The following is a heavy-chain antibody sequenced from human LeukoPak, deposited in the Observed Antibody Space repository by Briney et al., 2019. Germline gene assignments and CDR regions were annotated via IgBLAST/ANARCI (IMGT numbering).Heavy chain of an antibody. CDR1: GYTFTSYG. J-gene: IGHJ4*02. CDR3: ASTYRGDSSGYYFDY. CDR2: ISAYNGNT. Sequence: ASVKVSCKASGYTFTSYGISWMRQAPGQGLEWMGWISAYNGNTNYAQKLQGRVTMTTDTSTSKAYMELRSLRSDDTAVYYCASTYRGDSSGYYFDYWGQGTLVTVSS. D-gene: IGHD3-22*01. V-gene: IGHV1-18*01.